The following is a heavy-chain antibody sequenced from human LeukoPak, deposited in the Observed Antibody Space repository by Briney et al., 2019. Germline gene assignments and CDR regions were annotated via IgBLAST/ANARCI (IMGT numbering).Heavy chain of an antibody. D-gene: IGHD6-6*01. CDR2: IYYSGST. V-gene: IGHV4-31*01. CDR1: GGSISSGGYY. Sequence: KASETLSLTCTASGGSISSGGYYWSWIRQHPGKGLEWIGYIYYSGSTYYNPSLKSQVTISVDTSKNQFSLKLSSVTAADTAVYYCARGGGLGSSSTLYYFDYWGQGTLVTVSS. J-gene: IGHJ4*02. CDR3: ARGGGLGSSSTLYYFDY.